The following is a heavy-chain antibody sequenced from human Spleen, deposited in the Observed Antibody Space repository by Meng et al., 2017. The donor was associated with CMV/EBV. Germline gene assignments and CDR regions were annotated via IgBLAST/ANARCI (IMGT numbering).Heavy chain of an antibody. J-gene: IGHJ5*01. V-gene: IGHV3-49*04. CDR1: GFTFGDYA. CDR3: TKDAVSGWYPNWFDS. D-gene: IGHD6-19*01. CDR2: IRSKVYGETT. Sequence: GESLKISCSASGFTFGDYAMYWVRQAPGKGLEWVAFIRSKVYGETTEYAASVKGRFTISRADSKNIAYLQMNGLKSEDTAVYYCTKDAVSGWYPNWFDSWGQGTLVTV.